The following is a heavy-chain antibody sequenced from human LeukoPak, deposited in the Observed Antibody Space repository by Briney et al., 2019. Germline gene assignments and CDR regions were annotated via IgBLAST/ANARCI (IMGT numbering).Heavy chain of an antibody. J-gene: IGHJ3*02. V-gene: IGHV4-4*07. D-gene: IGHD2-2*01. Sequence: SETLSLTCTVSGGSISSYYWSWIRQPAGKGLEWIGRIYTSGSTNYNPSLKSRVTMSVDTSKNQFSLKLSSVTAADTAVYYCARGSYQLQRRVFDIWGQGTMVTVSS. CDR2: IYTSGST. CDR1: GGSISSYY. CDR3: ARGSYQLQRRVFDI.